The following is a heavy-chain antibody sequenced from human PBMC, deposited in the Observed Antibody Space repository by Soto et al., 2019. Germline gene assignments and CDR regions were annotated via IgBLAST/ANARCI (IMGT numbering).Heavy chain of an antibody. CDR2: MNPNSGNT. D-gene: IGHD3-3*01. Sequence: SVKVSCKASGYTFTSYDINWVRQATGQGLEWMGWMNPNSGNTGYAQKFQGRVTMTRNTSISTAYMELSSLRSEDTAVYYCARGKPDYDFWSGHIYSFDYWGQGTLVTVSS. CDR3: ARGKPDYDFWSGHIYSFDY. J-gene: IGHJ4*02. V-gene: IGHV1-8*01. CDR1: GYTFTSYD.